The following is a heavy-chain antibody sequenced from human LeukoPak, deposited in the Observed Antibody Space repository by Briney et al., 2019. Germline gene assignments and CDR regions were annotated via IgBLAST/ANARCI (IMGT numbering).Heavy chain of an antibody. CDR3: AKGATSGSYYPRYFDY. J-gene: IGHJ4*02. CDR2: ITGSGGST. Sequence: GGSLRLSCAASGFTFSSSVMSWVRQAPGKGLEWVSSITGSGGSTYYADSVKGRFTISRDNSKNTVYLQMNSLRAEDTAVYSCAKGATSGSYYPRYFDYWGQGTLVTVSS. CDR1: GFTFSSSV. D-gene: IGHD1-26*01. V-gene: IGHV3-23*01.